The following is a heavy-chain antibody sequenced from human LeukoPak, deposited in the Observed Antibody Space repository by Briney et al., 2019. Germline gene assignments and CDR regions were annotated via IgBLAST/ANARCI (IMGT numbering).Heavy chain of an antibody. V-gene: IGHV1-2*02. CDR2: INPNSCGT. CDR1: GYTFTGYY. Sequence: SSVKVSCMGSGYTFTGYYMHGVRQAPGQGLEWMGWINPNSCGTNYAQKFQGRVTMTRDTYISTAYMALSRLRSDDTAVYYCARALVDFWSGYSDFDYWGQGTLVTVSS. D-gene: IGHD3-3*01. J-gene: IGHJ4*02. CDR3: ARALVDFWSGYSDFDY.